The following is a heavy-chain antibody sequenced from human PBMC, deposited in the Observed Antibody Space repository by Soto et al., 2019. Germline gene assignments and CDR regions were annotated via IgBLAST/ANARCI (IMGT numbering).Heavy chain of an antibody. CDR3: ARDKFGLTGYYYYYYMDV. Sequence: GSLRLSCAASGVTFSSYWMSWVRQAPGKGLEWVANIKQDGSEKYYVDSVKGRFTISRDNAKNSLYLQMNSLRAEDTAVYYCARDKFGLTGYYYYYYMDVWGKGTTVTVSS. J-gene: IGHJ6*03. V-gene: IGHV3-7*01. CDR1: GVTFSSYW. D-gene: IGHD3-9*01. CDR2: IKQDGSEK.